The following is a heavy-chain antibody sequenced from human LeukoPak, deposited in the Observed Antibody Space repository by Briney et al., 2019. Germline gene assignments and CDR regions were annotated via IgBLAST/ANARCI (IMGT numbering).Heavy chain of an antibody. CDR2: IYYSGST. V-gene: IGHV4-61*01. CDR1: GGSISSSSYY. CDR3: ARGRIRHGMDV. D-gene: IGHD2-15*01. Sequence: SETLSLTCTVSGGSISSSSYYWRWIRQPPGKGLEWIGYIYYSGSTNYNPSLKSRVTISVDTSKNQFSLKLSSVTAADTAVYYCARGRIRHGMDVWGKGTTVTVSS. J-gene: IGHJ6*04.